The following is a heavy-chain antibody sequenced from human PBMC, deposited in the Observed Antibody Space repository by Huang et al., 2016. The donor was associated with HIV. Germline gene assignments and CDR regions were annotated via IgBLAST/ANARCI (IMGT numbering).Heavy chain of an antibody. V-gene: IGHV1-46*03. CDR3: ARDLSRYGDTYYYYMDV. D-gene: IGHD4-17*01. CDR1: GYTFTSYY. CDR2: ISPSGDSR. Sequence: QVQLVQSGAEVKKPGASVKVSCKASGYTFTSYYRHWVRQAPGQGFEWIGIISPSGDSRRYERQFQGRVTMTSDTSTSTVYMELSSLRSDDTAVYYCARDLSRYGDTYYYYMDVWGKGTTVTVSS. J-gene: IGHJ6*03.